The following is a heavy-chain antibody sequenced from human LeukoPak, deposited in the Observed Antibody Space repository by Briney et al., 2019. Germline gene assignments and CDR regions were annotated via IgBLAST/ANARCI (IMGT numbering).Heavy chain of an antibody. CDR1: GFTFTSSA. CDR3: GFGVARYYMDV. Sequence: SVKVSCKASGFTFTSSAVQWVRPARGQRLEWIGWIVVGSGNTNYAQKFQERVTITRDMSTSTAYMELSSLRSEDTAVYYCGFGVARYYMDVWGKGTTVTVSS. CDR2: IVVGSGNT. D-gene: IGHD3-3*01. V-gene: IGHV1-58*01. J-gene: IGHJ6*03.